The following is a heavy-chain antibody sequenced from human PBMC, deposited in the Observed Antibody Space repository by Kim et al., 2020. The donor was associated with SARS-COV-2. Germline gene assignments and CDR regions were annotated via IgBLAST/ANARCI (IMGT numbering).Heavy chain of an antibody. CDR3: ARGRQLVYSGMDV. Sequence: SETLSLTCTVSGGSISSYYWSWIRQPPGKGLEWIGYIYYSGSTNYNPSLKSRVTISVDTSKNQFSLKLSSVTAADTAVYYCARGRQLVYSGMDVWGQGTTVTVSS. CDR2: IYYSGST. D-gene: IGHD6-6*01. J-gene: IGHJ6*02. V-gene: IGHV4-59*01. CDR1: GGSISSYY.